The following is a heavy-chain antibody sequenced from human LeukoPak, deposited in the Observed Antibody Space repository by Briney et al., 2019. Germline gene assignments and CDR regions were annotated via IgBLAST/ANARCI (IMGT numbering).Heavy chain of an antibody. CDR3: AMPMRTYYYDTSGHGAYYFDY. V-gene: IGHV1-69*01. J-gene: IGHJ4*02. D-gene: IGHD3-22*01. CDR2: IIPIFGTT. CDR1: GGTFSNFA. Sequence: ASVKVSCKTSGGTFSNFAVSWVRQAPGQGLEWMGGIIPIFGTTNCAQKFQGRVTITADESTSTAYMELSSLRSEDTAVYYCAMPMRTYYYDTSGHGAYYFDYWGQGTLVTVSS.